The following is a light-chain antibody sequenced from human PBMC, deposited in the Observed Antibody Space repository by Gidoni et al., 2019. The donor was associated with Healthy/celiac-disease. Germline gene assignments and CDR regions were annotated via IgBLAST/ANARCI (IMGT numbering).Light chain of an antibody. CDR2: DAS. V-gene: IGKV1-33*01. J-gene: IGKJ2*03. CDR1: QDISNY. CDR3: QQYDNLQS. Sequence: DIQMTQSPSSLSASVGDRVTITCQASQDISNYLNWYQQKPGKAPKLLIYDASHLETGVPSRFSGSGSGTDFTFTISSLQAEDIATYYCQQYDNLQSFGQGTKLEIK.